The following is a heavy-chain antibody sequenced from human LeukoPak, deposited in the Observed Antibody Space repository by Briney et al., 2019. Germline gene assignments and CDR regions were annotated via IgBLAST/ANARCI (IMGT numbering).Heavy chain of an antibody. J-gene: IGHJ4*02. CDR2: ISSSSSYI. D-gene: IGHD6-19*01. V-gene: IGHV3-21*01. Sequence: GGSLRLSCAASGFTFSSYSMNWVRQAPGKGLEWVSSISSSSSYIYYADSVKGRFTISRDNAKNTLYLQMNSLRADDTAVYYCARSRWLDAFDYWGQGTLVTVSS. CDR1: GFTFSSYS. CDR3: ARSRWLDAFDY.